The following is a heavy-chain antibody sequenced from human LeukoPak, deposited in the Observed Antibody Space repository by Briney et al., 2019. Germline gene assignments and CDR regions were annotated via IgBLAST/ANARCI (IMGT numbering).Heavy chain of an antibody. J-gene: IGHJ4*02. Sequence: GSGKVCCKASGYTFTSYYMHWGRQAPGQGLEWRGRINPSGGSTSYAQKFQGRVTMTRDMSTSTVYMELSSLRSEDAAVYYCARDGTVTTSPSLFDYWGQGTLVTVSS. D-gene: IGHD4-17*01. V-gene: IGHV1-46*01. CDR3: ARDGTVTTSPSLFDY. CDR1: GYTFTSYY. CDR2: INPSGGST.